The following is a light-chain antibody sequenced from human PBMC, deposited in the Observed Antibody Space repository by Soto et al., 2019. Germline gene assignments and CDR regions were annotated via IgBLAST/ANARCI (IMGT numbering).Light chain of an antibody. CDR3: RQYGRSLGFA. CDR1: HSINTSF. CDR2: GAS. J-gene: IGKJ4*01. Sequence: VLTHSPGTLSLSPCDRATLSSSAGHSINTSFLARYQEKPGLAPRLLIYGASSRATGIPDRFRGSGSGTDFTLTISRLEPEDFAVYYCRQYGRSLGFAFGGGTKVDI. V-gene: IGKV3-20*01.